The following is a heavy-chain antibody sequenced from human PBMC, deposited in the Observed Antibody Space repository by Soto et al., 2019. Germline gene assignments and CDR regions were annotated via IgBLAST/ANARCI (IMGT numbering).Heavy chain of an antibody. CDR1: GFTFSGYT. J-gene: IGHJ4*02. CDR3: TGGDLSGVSCFSAY. V-gene: IGHV3-73*01. CDR2: IRDKANSYAT. D-gene: IGHD2-15*01. Sequence: GGSLRLSCAASGFTFSGYTMHWVRQASGKGLEWVGRIRDKANSYATDFAAAVKGRFTMSRDDSKNTAYLQMNSLKTEHTAVYVYTGGDLSGVSCFSAYGGKGTLVIV.